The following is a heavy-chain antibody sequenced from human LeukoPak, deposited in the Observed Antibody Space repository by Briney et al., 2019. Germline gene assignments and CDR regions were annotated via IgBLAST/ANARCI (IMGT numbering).Heavy chain of an antibody. D-gene: IGHD6-13*01. J-gene: IGHJ4*02. Sequence: GGSLRLSCSASGFTFSRCAMHWVRQAPGKGLEWVAVISYDGSNKYYADSVKGRFTISRDNSKNTLYLQMNSLRAEDTAVYYCARDTSASIIAAAGLDYWGQGTLVTVSS. V-gene: IGHV3-30-3*01. CDR2: ISYDGSNK. CDR1: GFTFSRCA. CDR3: ARDTSASIIAAAGLDY.